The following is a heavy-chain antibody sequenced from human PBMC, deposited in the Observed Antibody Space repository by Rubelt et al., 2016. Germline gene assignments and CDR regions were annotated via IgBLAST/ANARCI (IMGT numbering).Heavy chain of an antibody. J-gene: IGHJ3*02. V-gene: IGHV1-2*02. D-gene: IGHD6-19*01. Sequence: QVQLVQSGAEVKKPGASVKVSCKASGYTFTSYSISWVRQAPGQGLEWMGWINPNSGGTNFDRKVQGRVTMTRDTSISTAYMELSRLRSDDTAVYYCARTSSCWFAFDIWGQGTMVTVSS. CDR1: GYTFTSYS. CDR2: INPNSGGT. CDR3: ARTSSCWFAFDI.